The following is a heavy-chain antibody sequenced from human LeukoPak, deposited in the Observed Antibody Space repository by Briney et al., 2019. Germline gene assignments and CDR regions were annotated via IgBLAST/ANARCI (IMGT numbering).Heavy chain of an antibody. J-gene: IGHJ4*02. CDR3: ARSALSGYLSPYYFDY. V-gene: IGHV4-61*08. D-gene: IGHD3-22*01. Sequence: SETLSLTCTVSGGSISSGGYYWSWIRQHPGKGLEWIGYIYYSGSTNYNPSLKSRVTISVDTSKNQFSLTLSSVTAADTAVYYCARSALSGYLSPYYFDYWGQGTLVTVSS. CDR2: IYYSGST. CDR1: GGSISSGGYY.